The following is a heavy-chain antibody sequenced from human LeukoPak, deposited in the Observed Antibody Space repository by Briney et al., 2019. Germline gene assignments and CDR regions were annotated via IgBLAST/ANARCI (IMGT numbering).Heavy chain of an antibody. CDR1: RFALSDYS. J-gene: IGHJ4*02. CDR2: ISKNLVTI. D-gene: IGHD5-18*01. V-gene: IGHV3-48*01. CDR3: ARDGGLSYEIDY. Sequence: GGSLRLSCAASRFALSDYSVNWVRQAPGKGLEWVSYISKNLVTIYYADSVKGRFTISRDNAKNSVYLQMDGLRAEDTAVYYCARDGGLSYEIDYWGQGTLVTVS.